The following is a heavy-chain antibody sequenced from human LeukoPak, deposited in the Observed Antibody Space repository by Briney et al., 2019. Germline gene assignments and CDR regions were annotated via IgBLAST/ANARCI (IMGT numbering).Heavy chain of an antibody. D-gene: IGHD1-1*01. CDR3: ATSLPAVERHQRRWFDP. Sequence: SVKVSCKASGGTFSSYAISWVRQAPGQGLEWMGRIIPILGIANYAQKFQGRVTITAGKSTSTAYMELSSLRSEDTAVYYCATSLPAVERHQRRWFDPWGQGTLVTVSS. CDR1: GGTFSSYA. CDR2: IIPILGIA. V-gene: IGHV1-69*04. J-gene: IGHJ5*02.